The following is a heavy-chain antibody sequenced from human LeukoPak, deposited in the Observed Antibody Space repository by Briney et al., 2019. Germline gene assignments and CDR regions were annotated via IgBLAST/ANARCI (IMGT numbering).Heavy chain of an antibody. CDR1: GGTFSSYT. Sequence: AASVKVSCKASGGTFSSYTISWVRQAPGQGLEWMGRIIPILGIANYAQKFQGRVTITADKSTSTAYMELSSLRSEDTAVYYCATRIGGNSDWYFDLWGRGTLVTVSS. D-gene: IGHD4-23*01. V-gene: IGHV1-69*02. CDR2: IIPILGIA. J-gene: IGHJ2*01. CDR3: ATRIGGNSDWYFDL.